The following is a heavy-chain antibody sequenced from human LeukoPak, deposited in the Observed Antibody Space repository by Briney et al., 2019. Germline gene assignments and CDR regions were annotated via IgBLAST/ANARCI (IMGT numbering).Heavy chain of an antibody. CDR1: GFAVSRYA. CDR2: ISGSDTST. Sequence: GGSLRLSCAASGFAVSRYAMNWVRQAPGKGRDWDSTISGSDTSTFYADSVQGRFTISRDNSKNTLYLQMNSLRPEDTAVYYCTKFDAPSGRKNYWGPGVLVTVSS. CDR3: TKFDAPSGRKNY. J-gene: IGHJ4*02. V-gene: IGHV3-23*01.